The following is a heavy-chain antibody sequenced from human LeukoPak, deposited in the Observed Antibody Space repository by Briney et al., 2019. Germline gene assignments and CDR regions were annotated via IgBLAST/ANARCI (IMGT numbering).Heavy chain of an antibody. Sequence: SETLSLTCTVSGGSISSYYWSWIRQPPGKGLEWIGYIYYSGSTNYNPSLKSRVTISVDTSKNQFSLKLSSVPAADTAVYYCARWARATDAFDIWGQGTMVTVSS. V-gene: IGHV4-59*01. J-gene: IGHJ3*02. CDR2: IYYSGST. CDR3: ARWARATDAFDI. CDR1: GGSISSYY.